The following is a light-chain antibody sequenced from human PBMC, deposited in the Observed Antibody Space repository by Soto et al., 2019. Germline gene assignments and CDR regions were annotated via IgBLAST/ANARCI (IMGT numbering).Light chain of an antibody. V-gene: IGKV3-15*01. CDR3: QQYNNWPPMYT. Sequence: EIVMTQSPATLSVSPGERATLSCRASQSVSSNLAWYQQKPGQAPRLLIYGASTRATGIPARFSGSGSGTEFNLTIIRLQSEDFAVYYCQQYNNWPPMYTFGQGTKLEIK. CDR2: GAS. CDR1: QSVSSN. J-gene: IGKJ2*01.